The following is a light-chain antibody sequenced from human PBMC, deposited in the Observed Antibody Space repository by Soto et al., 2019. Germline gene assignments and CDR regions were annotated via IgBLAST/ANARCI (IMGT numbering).Light chain of an antibody. CDR3: QQYYSWPLT. V-gene: IGKV3-15*01. CDR2: GAS. Sequence: TVMTQSPATLSVSPGERATLSCRASQSVGTSLAWYQQKPGQAPRVLMYGASSRATGVPGRFSGSGSATEFTLTISSLQSEDFAVYYCQQYYSWPLTFGGGTKVDIK. J-gene: IGKJ4*01. CDR1: QSVGTS.